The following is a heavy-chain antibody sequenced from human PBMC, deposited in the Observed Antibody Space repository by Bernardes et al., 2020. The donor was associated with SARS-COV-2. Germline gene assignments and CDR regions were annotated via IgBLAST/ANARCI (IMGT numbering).Heavy chain of an antibody. CDR3: ATGVAVAGTPTHYYYYYGMDV. V-gene: IGHV1-24*01. CDR1: GYTLTELS. Sequence: ASVKVSCKVSGYTLTELSMHWVRQAPGKGLEWMGGFDPEDGETIYAQKFQGRVTMTEDTSTDTAYMELSSLRSEDTAVYYCATGVAVAGTPTHYYYYYGMDVGGQGNTVTVAS. D-gene: IGHD6-19*01. J-gene: IGHJ6*02. CDR2: FDPEDGET.